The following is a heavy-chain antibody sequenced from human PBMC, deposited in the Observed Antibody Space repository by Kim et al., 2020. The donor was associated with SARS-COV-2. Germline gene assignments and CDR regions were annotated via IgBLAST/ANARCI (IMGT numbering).Heavy chain of an antibody. CDR3: VRDQTSGDFWSGYYDALDM. CDR1: EFTFSNYW. V-gene: IGHV3-7*01. CDR2: IKQDGSQK. Sequence: GGSLRLSCAVSEFTFSNYWMTWVRQAPGKGLEWVAIIKQDGSQKNYVDSVKGRFTISRDNAKNLLYLQMNSLRAEDTAVYYCVRDQTSGDFWSGYYDALDMWGQGTLVTVSS. J-gene: IGHJ3*02. D-gene: IGHD3-3*01.